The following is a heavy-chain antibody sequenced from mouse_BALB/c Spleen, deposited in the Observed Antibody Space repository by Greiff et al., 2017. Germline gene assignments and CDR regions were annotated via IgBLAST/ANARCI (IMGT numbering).Heavy chain of an antibody. CDR1: GYTFTSYW. V-gene: IGHV1S81*02. Sequence: QVQLQQPGAELVKPGASVKLSCKASGYTFTSYWMHWVKQRPGQGLEWIGEINPSNGRTNYNEKFKSKATLTVDKSSSTAYMQLSSLTSEDSAVYYCTRDYNGSSNARDYGGKGTSVTVS. CDR2: INPSNGRT. J-gene: IGHJ4*01. D-gene: IGHD1-1*01. CDR3: TRDYNGSSNARDY.